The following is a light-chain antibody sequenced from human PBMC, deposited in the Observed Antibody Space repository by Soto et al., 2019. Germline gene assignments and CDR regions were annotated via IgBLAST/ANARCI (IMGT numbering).Light chain of an antibody. Sequence: QLVLTQSPSASASLGASVKVTCTLSSGHSSYAIAWHQQQPEKGPRYLMKLNSDGSHNKGDGIPDRFSGSSSGAERYLTISSLQSEDEADYYCSSYAGNNNLVFGGGTKLTVL. CDR1: SGHSSYA. CDR2: LNSDGSH. V-gene: IGLV4-69*01. J-gene: IGLJ2*01. CDR3: SSYAGNNNLV.